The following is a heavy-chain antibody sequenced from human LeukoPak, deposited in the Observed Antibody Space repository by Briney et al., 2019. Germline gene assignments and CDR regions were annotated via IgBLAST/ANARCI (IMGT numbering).Heavy chain of an antibody. Sequence: SETLSLTCAVYGGSFSGYYWSWIRQPPGKGLEWIGEINHSGSTNYNPSLKSRVTISVDTSKNQFSLKLSSVTAADTAVYYCARPSYYYDSSGYSLDAFGVWGQGTMVTVSS. J-gene: IGHJ3*01. V-gene: IGHV4-34*01. CDR3: ARPSYYYDSSGYSLDAFGV. CDR2: INHSGST. D-gene: IGHD3-22*01. CDR1: GGSFSGYY.